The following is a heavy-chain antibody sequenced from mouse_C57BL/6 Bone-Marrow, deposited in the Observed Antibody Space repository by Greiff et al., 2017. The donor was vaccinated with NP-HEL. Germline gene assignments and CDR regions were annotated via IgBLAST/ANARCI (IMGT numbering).Heavy chain of an antibody. V-gene: IGHV5-12*01. CDR1: GFTFSDYY. CDR3: ARLGTTGGYWYFDV. D-gene: IGHD1-1*01. Sequence: EVKLVESGGGLVQPGGSLKLSCAASGFTFSDYYMYWVRQTPEKRLEWVAYISNGGGSTYYPDTVKGRFTISRDNAKNTLYLQMSRLKSEDTAMYYCARLGTTGGYWYFDVWGTGTTVTVSS. J-gene: IGHJ1*03. CDR2: ISNGGGST.